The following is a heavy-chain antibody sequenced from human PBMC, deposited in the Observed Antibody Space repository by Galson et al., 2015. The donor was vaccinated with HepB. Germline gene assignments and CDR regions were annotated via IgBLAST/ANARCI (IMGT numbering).Heavy chain of an antibody. V-gene: IGHV3-7*03. Sequence: SLRLSCAASGFTSSRYWMSWVRQAPGKGLEWVANINQDGSVKNYVDSAKGRFTISRDNAKNLVYLQMNSLRAEDTALYYCATPRLGIRPGPFDCWGQGTVVTVSS. CDR1: GFTSSRYW. CDR3: ATPRLGIRPGPFDC. D-gene: IGHD7-27*01. J-gene: IGHJ4*02. CDR2: INQDGSVK.